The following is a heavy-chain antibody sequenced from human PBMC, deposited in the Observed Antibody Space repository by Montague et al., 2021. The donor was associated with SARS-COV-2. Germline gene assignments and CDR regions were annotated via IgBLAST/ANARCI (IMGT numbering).Heavy chain of an antibody. V-gene: IGHV4-59*01. CDR2: IYDSGST. CDR3: ARGCLSYFGAGSRCYGMDV. CDR1: GTSITSYY. J-gene: IGHJ6*02. D-gene: IGHD3-10*01. Sequence: SETLSLTCSVSGTSITSYYWNWIRQPPGKGLEWIGYIYDSGSTNYSPSLKSRVTMSVDTSKNQMSLKLTSVTAADTAVYYCARGCLSYFGAGSRCYGMDVWGQGTTVTVSS.